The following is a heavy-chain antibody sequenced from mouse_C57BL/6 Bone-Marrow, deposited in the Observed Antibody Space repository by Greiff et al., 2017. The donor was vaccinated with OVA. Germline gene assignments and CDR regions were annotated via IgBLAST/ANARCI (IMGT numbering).Heavy chain of an antibody. J-gene: IGHJ1*03. D-gene: IGHD4-1*01. Sequence: VQLQQSGAELVMPGASVKLSCKASGYTFTSYWMHWVKQRPGQGLEWIGEIDPSDSYTNYNQKFKGKSTLTVDKSSSTAYMQLSSLTSEDSAVYYCAAKTGYWYFDVWGTGTTVTVSS. CDR2: IDPSDSYT. CDR1: GYTFTSYW. V-gene: IGHV1-69*01. CDR3: AAKTGYWYFDV.